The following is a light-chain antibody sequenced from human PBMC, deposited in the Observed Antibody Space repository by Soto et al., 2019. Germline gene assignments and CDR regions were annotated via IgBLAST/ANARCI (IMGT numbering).Light chain of an antibody. CDR1: SSDVGGYNY. V-gene: IGLV2-11*01. CDR2: DVS. Sequence: QSALTQPRSVSGSPGQSVTISCTGTSSDVGGYNYVSWYQQHPGKAPKLIIYDVSKRPSGVPDRFSGSKSGNTASLTISGRQGEDEADFHCCSYAGSYTYVVFGGGTKVTVL. CDR3: CSYAGSYTYVV. J-gene: IGLJ2*01.